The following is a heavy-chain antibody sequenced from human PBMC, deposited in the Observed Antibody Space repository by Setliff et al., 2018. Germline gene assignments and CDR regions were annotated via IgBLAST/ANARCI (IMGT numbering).Heavy chain of an antibody. D-gene: IGHD4-17*01. CDR3: ARWEDYGDYMGIPFVDY. CDR2: IYYSGST. V-gene: IGHV4-39*01. J-gene: IGHJ4*02. Sequence: PSETLSLTCTVSGGSISSSSYYWGWIRQPPGKGLEWIGSIYYSGSTSYNPSLKSRVTISVDTSKNQFSLKLSSVTAADTAVYYCARWEDYGDYMGIPFVDYWGQGTLVTVSS. CDR1: GGSISSSSYY.